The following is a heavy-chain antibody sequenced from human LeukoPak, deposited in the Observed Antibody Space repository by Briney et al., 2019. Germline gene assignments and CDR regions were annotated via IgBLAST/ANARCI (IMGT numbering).Heavy chain of an antibody. V-gene: IGHV4-34*01. CDR2: INHSGRT. CDR3: ARDVVVVPAAIHYGMDV. D-gene: IGHD2-2*01. Sequence: SETLPLTCAVYGGSFSGYYWSWIRQPPGKGLEWIGEINHSGRTYYNPSLKSRVTISVDTSKNQFSLNLSSVTAADTAVYYCARDVVVVPAAIHYGMDVWGQGTTVTVSS. J-gene: IGHJ6*02. CDR1: GGSFSGYY.